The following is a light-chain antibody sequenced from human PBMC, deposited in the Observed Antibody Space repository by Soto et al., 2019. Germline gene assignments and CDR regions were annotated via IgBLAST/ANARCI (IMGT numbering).Light chain of an antibody. CDR2: GAS. CDR3: RLFRGSPT. V-gene: IGKV3-20*01. CDR1: QVVVTAY. J-gene: IGKJ3*01. Sequence: EIVLTQSPGTLSVSPGERATLSCRASQVVVTAYIHWYQHKPGQAPRLLISGASTRASGIHDRVSGSGVGTDFSLSINRLEPEECAVYYFRLFRGSPTFGPGSRVHI.